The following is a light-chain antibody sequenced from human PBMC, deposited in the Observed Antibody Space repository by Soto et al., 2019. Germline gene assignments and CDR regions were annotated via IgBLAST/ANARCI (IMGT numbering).Light chain of an antibody. J-gene: IGLJ1*01. CDR1: SSDVGGYNS. CDR3: SPYTSSIPPAYV. Sequence: QSALTQPASVSGSPGQSITISCTGTSSDVGGYNSVSWYQHHPGRAPKLMIYHVSDRPSGVSNRFSGSKSGNTASLTISGLQTEDGPDYYCSPYTSSIPPAYVFGAGTKLTVL. CDR2: HVS. V-gene: IGLV2-14*03.